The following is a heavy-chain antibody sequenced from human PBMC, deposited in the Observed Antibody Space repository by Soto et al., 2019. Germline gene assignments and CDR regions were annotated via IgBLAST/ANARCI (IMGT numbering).Heavy chain of an antibody. CDR1: GGSLSSESHY. D-gene: IGHD3-3*01. CDR3: ARDQYDFRSGSYYYAMGV. J-gene: IGHJ6*02. Sequence: SETLSLTCTVSGGSLSSESHYWSWIRQTPGKGLEWIGYIYYTGSTNYNPSLKGRVTMSVDTPRDQVSLRLRSVTRADTAVYDCARDQYDFRSGSYYYAMGVWGQGTKVTVSS. V-gene: IGHV4-61*01. CDR2: IYYTGST.